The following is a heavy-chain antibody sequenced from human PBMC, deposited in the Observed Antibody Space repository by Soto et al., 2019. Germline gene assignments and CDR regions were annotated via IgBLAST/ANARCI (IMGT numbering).Heavy chain of an antibody. D-gene: IGHD3-10*01. J-gene: IGHJ4*02. CDR3: ARRDLLYGSGSYYLR. CDR2: IHYNGNT. V-gene: IGHV4-59*01. CDR1: GDSISSYS. Sequence: SETLSLTCTVSGDSISSYSLSWIRQPPGKGLEWIGNIHYNGNTKYSPSLKSRVTMSVDTSKNHFSLKLISVTTADTAVYFCARRDLLYGSGSYYLRWGQGTLVTVSS.